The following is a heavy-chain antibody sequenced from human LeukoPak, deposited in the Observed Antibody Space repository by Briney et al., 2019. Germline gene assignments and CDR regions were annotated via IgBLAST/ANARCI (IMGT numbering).Heavy chain of an antibody. D-gene: IGHD1-26*01. CDR1: GYSLTNYC. J-gene: IGHJ4*02. CDR2: VFPADSDT. Sequence: GESLKISSKASGYSLTNYCNSWVSQQPRKDLEWMGIVFPADSDTNYSPSFQGQVTISADKSINTSYLQLNCLTASDTAIYYCARYDGGATADFWGQGTLVTVSS. V-gene: IGHV5-51*01. CDR3: ARYDGGATADF.